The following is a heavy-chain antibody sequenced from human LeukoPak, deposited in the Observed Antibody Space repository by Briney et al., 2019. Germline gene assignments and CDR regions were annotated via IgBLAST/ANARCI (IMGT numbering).Heavy chain of an antibody. J-gene: IGHJ5*02. CDR2: ISYDGSNK. V-gene: IGHV3-30-3*01. Sequence: GGSLRLSCAASGFTFSSYAMHWVRQAPGKGLEWVAVISYDGSNKYYADSVKGRFTISGDNSKNTLYLQMNSLRAEDTAVYYCARVRPEFDPWGQGTLVTVSS. CDR1: GFTFSSYA. CDR3: ARVRPEFDP.